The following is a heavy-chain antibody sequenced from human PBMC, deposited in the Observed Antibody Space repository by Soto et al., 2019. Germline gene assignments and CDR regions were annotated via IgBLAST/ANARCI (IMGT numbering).Heavy chain of an antibody. CDR1: GGSISSGDYY. V-gene: IGHV4-30-4*01. Sequence: SETLSLTCTVSGGSISSGDYYWSWIRQPPGKGLEWIGYIYYSGSTYYNPSLKSRATISVDTSKNQFSLKLSSVTAADTAVYYCARAYSYGYGPKKSHYGMDVWGQGTTVTVSS. CDR2: IYYSGST. J-gene: IGHJ6*02. CDR3: ARAYSYGYGPKKSHYGMDV. D-gene: IGHD5-18*01.